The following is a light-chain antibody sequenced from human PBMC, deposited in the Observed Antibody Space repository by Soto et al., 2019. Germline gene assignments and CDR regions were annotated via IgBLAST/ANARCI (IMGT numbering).Light chain of an antibody. CDR2: DAS. V-gene: IGKV1-5*01. CDR3: QQYNSYPYT. CDR1: QSISGW. Sequence: DIQMTQSPSTLSASVGDTVSITCRASQSISGWMAWYQQKPGKVPKLLIFDASILESGVPSRFSGSGSGTIFTLTISGLQPGDFATYYCQQYNSYPYTFGQGTKLEIK. J-gene: IGKJ2*01.